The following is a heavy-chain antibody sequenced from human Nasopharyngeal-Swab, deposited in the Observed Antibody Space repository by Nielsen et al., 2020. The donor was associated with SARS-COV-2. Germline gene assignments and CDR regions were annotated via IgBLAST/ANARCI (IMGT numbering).Heavy chain of an antibody. J-gene: IGHJ4*02. CDR1: GGSFSGYY. Sequence: SETLSLTYAVYGGSFSGYYWSWIRQPPGKGLEWIGEINHSGSTNYNPSLKSRVTISVDTSKNQFSLKLSSVTAADTAVYYCARGRSSSWYSLTLYFDYWGQGTLVTVSS. D-gene: IGHD6-13*01. CDR3: ARGRSSSWYSLTLYFDY. CDR2: INHSGST. V-gene: IGHV4-34*01.